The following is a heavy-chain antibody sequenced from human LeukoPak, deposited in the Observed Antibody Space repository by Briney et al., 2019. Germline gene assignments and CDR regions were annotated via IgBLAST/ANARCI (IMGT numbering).Heavy chain of an antibody. CDR2: IYYSGRT. CDR3: AREGDDYEIDY. V-gene: IGHV4-59*01. CDR1: GSSISTYY. Sequence: PSETLSLTCTVSGSSISTYYWSWFRQPPGKGLEWIGYIYYSGRTNYNPSLKSRVTISLDTSKKQFSLKVSSVTAADTAVYYCAREGDDYEIDYWGQGTLVTVSS. D-gene: IGHD5-24*01. J-gene: IGHJ4*02.